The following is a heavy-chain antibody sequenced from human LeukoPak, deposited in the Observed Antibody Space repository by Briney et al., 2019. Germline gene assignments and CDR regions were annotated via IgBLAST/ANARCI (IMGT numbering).Heavy chain of an antibody. V-gene: IGHV4-59*01. Sequence: PSETLSLTCTVSGCSISNNYWNWIRQPPGKGLEWVAYIYYSGITNYNPSLQSRVTISVDTSKNQFSLRLTSVNAADTAVYYCARVGDCYSFSHWYFDLWGRGTLITVSS. CDR2: IYYSGIT. CDR1: GCSISNNY. D-gene: IGHD5-24*01. J-gene: IGHJ2*01. CDR3: ARVGDCYSFSHWYFDL.